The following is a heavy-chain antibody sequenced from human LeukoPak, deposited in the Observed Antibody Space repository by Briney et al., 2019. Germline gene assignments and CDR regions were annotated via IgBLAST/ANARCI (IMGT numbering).Heavy chain of an antibody. J-gene: IGHJ3*02. CDR1: GFTFDDYA. V-gene: IGHV3-9*01. CDR3: TRDQGTTVTSYSFDI. CDR2: ISWNSGSI. Sequence: QPGRSLRLSCAASGFTFDDYAMHWVRQAPGKGLEWVSGISWNSGSIGYADSVKGRFTISRDNAKNSLYLQMNSLRAEDTAVYYCTRDQGTTVTSYSFDIWGQGTMVTVSS. D-gene: IGHD4-17*01.